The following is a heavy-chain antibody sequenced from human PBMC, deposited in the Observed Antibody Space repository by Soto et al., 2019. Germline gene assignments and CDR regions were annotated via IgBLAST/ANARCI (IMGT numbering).Heavy chain of an antibody. D-gene: IGHD1-7*01. J-gene: IGHJ5*02. Sequence: QVQLVRSGAEVKKPGSSVKVSCKASGGTFSSYAISWVRQGPGQGLEWMGGIIPIFGTANYAQKFQGRVTITADKSTSTAYMELSSLRSEDTAVYYCARSVELRLDWFDPWGQGTLVTVSS. V-gene: IGHV1-69*06. CDR1: GGTFSSYA. CDR2: IIPIFGTA. CDR3: ARSVELRLDWFDP.